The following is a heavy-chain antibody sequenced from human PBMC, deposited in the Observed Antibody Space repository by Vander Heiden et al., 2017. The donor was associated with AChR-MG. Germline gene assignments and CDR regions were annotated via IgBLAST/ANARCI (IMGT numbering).Heavy chain of an antibody. CDR1: GFIVNNTY. Sequence: EVQLVETGGGLIQPGGSLRLSCAASGFIVNNTYMSWVRQAPGKGLEWVSIIYSGGTTYYADSVKGRFTISRDNSKSTVFLQMNSLRADDTAVYYCASGSLYDQWHWGQGTLVTVSS. J-gene: IGHJ4*02. CDR3: ASGSLYDQWH. CDR2: IYSGGTT. V-gene: IGHV3-53*02. D-gene: IGHD3-16*01.